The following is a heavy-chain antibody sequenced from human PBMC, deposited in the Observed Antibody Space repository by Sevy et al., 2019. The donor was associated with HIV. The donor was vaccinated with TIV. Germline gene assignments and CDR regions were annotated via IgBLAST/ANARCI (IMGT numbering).Heavy chain of an antibody. Sequence: GGSLRLSCAVFGFNFRSYWMSWVRQAPGKGLECVANIKQDGSEKYYVESVKGRFTISRDNAENSLYLQMNSLRAEDSAVYDWVRGAGSHGAWGQGTLVTVSS. J-gene: IGHJ5*02. D-gene: IGHD2-15*01. V-gene: IGHV3-7*03. CDR2: IKQDGSEK. CDR3: VRGAGSHGA. CDR1: GFNFRSYW.